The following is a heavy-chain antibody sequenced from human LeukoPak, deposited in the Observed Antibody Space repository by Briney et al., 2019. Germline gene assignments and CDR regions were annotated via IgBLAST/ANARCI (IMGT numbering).Heavy chain of an antibody. CDR2: ISSSSSYI. Sequence: GGSLRLSCAASGLTFSTYSMNWVRQAPGKGLEWVSSISSSSSYIYYADSVKGRFTISRDNAKNSLYLQMNSLRAEDTAVYYCARDISPYSSGALDYWGQGTLVTVSS. CDR3: ARDISPYSSGALDY. CDR1: GLTFSTYS. V-gene: IGHV3-21*01. J-gene: IGHJ4*02. D-gene: IGHD6-19*01.